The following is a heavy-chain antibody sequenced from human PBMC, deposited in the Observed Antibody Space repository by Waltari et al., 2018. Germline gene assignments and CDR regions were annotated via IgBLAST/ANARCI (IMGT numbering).Heavy chain of an antibody. D-gene: IGHD3-3*01. CDR3: ARDLFPNFWSGYGFDI. V-gene: IGHV1-2*02. J-gene: IGHJ3*02. CDR1: GYTFSDYY. Sequence: QVHLVQSGAEVKKPGASVRVSCKTSGYTFSDYYIYWVRQAPGQGLEWRGWMNPKSGATNPAQKYQGSVTMTRDTSTSTVYMELRGLTSDDTAIYYCARDLFPNFWSGYGFDIWGQGTKVTVSS. CDR2: MNPKSGAT.